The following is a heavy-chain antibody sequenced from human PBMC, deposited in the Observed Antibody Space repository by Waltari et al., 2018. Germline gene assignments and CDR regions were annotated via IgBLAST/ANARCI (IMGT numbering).Heavy chain of an antibody. CDR2: IIPIFGTA. D-gene: IGHD5-12*01. Sequence: QVQLVQSGAEVKKPGSSVKVSCKASGGTFSSYAISWVRQAPGQGLEWMGGIIPIFGTANYAQKFQGRVTITADESTSTAYMELSSLRSEDTAVYYCARARRWLQFEPRGYYYYMDVWGKGTTVTISS. V-gene: IGHV1-69*12. CDR3: ARARRWLQFEPRGYYYYMDV. CDR1: GGTFSSYA. J-gene: IGHJ6*03.